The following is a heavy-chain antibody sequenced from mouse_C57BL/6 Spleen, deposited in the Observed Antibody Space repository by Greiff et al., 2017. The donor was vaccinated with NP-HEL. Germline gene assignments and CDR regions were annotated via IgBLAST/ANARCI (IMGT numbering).Heavy chain of an antibody. J-gene: IGHJ2*01. V-gene: IGHV1-64*01. CDR2: IHPNSGGT. CDR3: ARELDGNSFDY. CDR1: GYTFTSYW. D-gene: IGHD2-1*01. Sequence: VQLQQPGAELVKPGASVMLSCKASGYTFTSYWMHWVKQRPGQGLEWIGMIHPNSGGTNYNEKFKSKATLTVDKSSSTAYMQLSSLTSEDSAVYYCARELDGNSFDYWGQGTTLTVSS.